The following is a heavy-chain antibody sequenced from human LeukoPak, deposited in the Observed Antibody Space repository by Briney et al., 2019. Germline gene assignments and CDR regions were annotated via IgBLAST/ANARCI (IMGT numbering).Heavy chain of an antibody. J-gene: IGHJ4*02. CDR1: GGSISSSSYY. V-gene: IGHV4-39*01. CDR3: ASTKYSSSWYDYFDY. CDR2: IYYSGST. D-gene: IGHD6-13*01. Sequence: SETLSLTCTVSGGSISSSSYYWGWIRQPPGKGLEWIGSIYYSGSTYYNPSIKSRITISVDTSKNQFSLKLSSVTGADTAVYYCASTKYSSSWYDYFDYWGQGTLVTVSS.